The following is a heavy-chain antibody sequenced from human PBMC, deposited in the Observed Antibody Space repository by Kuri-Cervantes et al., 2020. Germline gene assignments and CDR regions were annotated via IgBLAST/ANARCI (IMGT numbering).Heavy chain of an antibody. CDR2: IYHSGST. Sequence: SETLSLTCTVSGDSISSSNWWSWVRQPPGKGLEWIGEIYHSGSTNYNPSLKSRATISVDMSRNQFSLKVRSVTAEDTAVYFCARGNFWNDDDVCYEYWGQGTLVTVSS. D-gene: IGHD1-1*01. J-gene: IGHJ4*02. V-gene: IGHV4-4*02. CDR3: ARGNFWNDDDVCYEY. CDR1: GDSISSSNW.